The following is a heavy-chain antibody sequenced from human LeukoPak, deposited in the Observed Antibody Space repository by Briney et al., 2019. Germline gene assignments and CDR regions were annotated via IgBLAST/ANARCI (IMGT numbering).Heavy chain of an antibody. J-gene: IGHJ4*02. CDR1: GYTFTGYY. CDR3: AVEDIVVVVAASTTALFDH. D-gene: IGHD2-15*01. V-gene: IGHV1-2*02. CDR2: INPNSGGT. Sequence: ASVKVSCKASGYTFTGYYMHWVRQAPGQGLEWMGWINPNSGGTNYAQKFQGRVTMTRDTSIRTAYMELSRLRSDDTAVYYCAVEDIVVVVAASTTALFDHWGQGTLVTVSS.